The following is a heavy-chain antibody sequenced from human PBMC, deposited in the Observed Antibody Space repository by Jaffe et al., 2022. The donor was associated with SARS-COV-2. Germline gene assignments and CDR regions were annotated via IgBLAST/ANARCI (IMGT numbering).Heavy chain of an antibody. Sequence: QVQLVESGGGVVQPGTSLRLSCAASGFTFSSYAMHWVRQAPGKGLEWVALISYDGINTYYADSVKGRFTISRDNSKNTLYLQMNSLRAEDTAVYYCEGNYGSGADYGMDVWGQGTTVTVSS. D-gene: IGHD3-10*01. V-gene: IGHV3-30*03. J-gene: IGHJ6*02. CDR2: ISYDGINT. CDR3: EGNYGSGADYGMDV. CDR1: GFTFSSYA.